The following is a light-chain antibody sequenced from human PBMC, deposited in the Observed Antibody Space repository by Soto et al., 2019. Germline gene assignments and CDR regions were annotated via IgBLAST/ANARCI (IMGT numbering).Light chain of an antibody. CDR2: GAS. CDR1: QSVSSSY. CDR3: QQYGSSPWT. V-gene: IGKV3-20*01. J-gene: IGKJ1*01. Sequence: EIVLTQSPGTLSLSPGERATLSCRASQSVSSSYLAWYQQKPGQAPRLLSYGASSRATGIPDRFSGSGSGTDFTLTISRLEPEDFAVYYFQQYGSSPWTFGQGTKVEIK.